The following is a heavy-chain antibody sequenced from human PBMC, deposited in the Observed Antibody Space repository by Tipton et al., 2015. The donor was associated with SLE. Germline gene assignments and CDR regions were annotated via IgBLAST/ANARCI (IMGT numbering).Heavy chain of an antibody. Sequence: TLSLTCTVSGASVSSHYWNWIRQTPGKGLEWIGYIHYNRDTNYHPSLKSRVTISVDTSKNQLSLKLTSVTAADTAVYYCAGGGVATMGGYAFEIWGQGTMVTVSS. D-gene: IGHD5-12*01. CDR3: AGGGVATMGGYAFEI. V-gene: IGHV4-59*02. CDR1: GASVSSHY. J-gene: IGHJ3*02. CDR2: IHYNRDT.